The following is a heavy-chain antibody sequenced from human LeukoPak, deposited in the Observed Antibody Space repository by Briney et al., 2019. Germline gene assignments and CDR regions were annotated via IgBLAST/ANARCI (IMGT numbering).Heavy chain of an antibody. CDR2: TIPIFGTA. V-gene: IGHV1-69*05. Sequence: GASVKVSCKASGGTFSSYAITWVRRAPGQGLEWMGGTIPIFGTANYAQKFQGRVTITTDESTTTAYMELSSLTSEDTAVYYCAILSTTGYWGQGTLVTVSS. J-gene: IGHJ4*02. CDR3: AILSTTGY. CDR1: GGTFSSYA. D-gene: IGHD2/OR15-2a*01.